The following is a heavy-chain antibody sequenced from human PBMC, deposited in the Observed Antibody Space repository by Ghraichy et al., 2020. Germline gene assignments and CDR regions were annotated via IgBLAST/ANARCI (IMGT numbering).Heavy chain of an antibody. D-gene: IGHD3-3*01. CDR3: AKDRAMFGVVPSNWFDP. CDR2: ITGSGGST. Sequence: GGSLRLSCAASGFTFSSYAMSWVRQAPGKGLELVSAITGSGGSTHYADSVKGRFTISRENAKNTLYLQMNNLRAEDTAVYYCAKDRAMFGVVPSNWFDPWGLGTLVTVSS. J-gene: IGHJ5*02. CDR1: GFTFSSYA. V-gene: IGHV3-23*01.